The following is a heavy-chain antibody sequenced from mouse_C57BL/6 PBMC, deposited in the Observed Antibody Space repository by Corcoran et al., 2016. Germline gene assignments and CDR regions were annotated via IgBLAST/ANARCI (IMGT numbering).Heavy chain of an antibody. CDR3: ARSDSKAVYAMDY. J-gene: IGHJ4*01. Sequence: QIQLVQSGPELKKPGETVKISCKASGYTFTTYGMSWVKQAPGKGLKWMGWINTYSGVPTYADDFKGRFAFSLETSASTAYLQINNLKNEDTATYFCARSDSKAVYAMDYWGQGTSVTVSS. CDR2: INTYSGVP. V-gene: IGHV9-3*01. CDR1: GYTFTTYG.